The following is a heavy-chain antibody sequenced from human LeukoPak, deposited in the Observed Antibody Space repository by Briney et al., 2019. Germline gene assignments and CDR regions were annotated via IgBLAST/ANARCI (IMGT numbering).Heavy chain of an antibody. CDR3: ARKLCSSTSCWFDP. V-gene: IGHV4-31*03. Sequence: SETLSLTCTVSGGSISSGGYYWSWIRQHPGKGLEWIVYIHHSGSTYYNPSLKSRVTISVDTSKNQFSLKLSSVTAADTAVYYCARKLCSSTSCWFDPWGQGTLVTVSS. J-gene: IGHJ5*02. CDR2: IHHSGST. CDR1: GGSISSGGYY. D-gene: IGHD2-2*01.